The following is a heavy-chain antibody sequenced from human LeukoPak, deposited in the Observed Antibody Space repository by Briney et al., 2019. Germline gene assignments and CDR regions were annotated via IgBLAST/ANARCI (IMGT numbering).Heavy chain of an antibody. CDR3: ARDRDSSGWYEGFDY. J-gene: IGHJ4*02. CDR1: GFTFSSSA. Sequence: GRSLRLSCAASGFTFSSSAMHWVRQAPDKGLEWVAVISYDGSNKYYADSVKGRFTISRDNSKNTLYLQMDSLRADDTAVYYCARDRDSSGWYEGFDYWGQGTLVTVSS. D-gene: IGHD6-19*01. CDR2: ISYDGSNK. V-gene: IGHV3-30-3*01.